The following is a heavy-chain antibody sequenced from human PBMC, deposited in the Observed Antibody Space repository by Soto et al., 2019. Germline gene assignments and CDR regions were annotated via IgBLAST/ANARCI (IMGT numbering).Heavy chain of an antibody. CDR3: ARGRGGLHRTVELHS. J-gene: IGHJ4*02. CDR2: VSPGGST. D-gene: IGHD1-7*01. V-gene: IGHV4-34*01. Sequence: WTWIRQPPGKGLEWIGEVSPGGSTNYNSSLKSRVTVSGDTSKNQFSLKLTSVTAADTGVYYCARGRGGLHRTVELHSWGQGTLVTVSS.